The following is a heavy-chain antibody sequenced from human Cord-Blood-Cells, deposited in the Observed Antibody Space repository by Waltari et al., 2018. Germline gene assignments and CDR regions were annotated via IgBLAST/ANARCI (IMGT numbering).Heavy chain of an antibody. V-gene: IGHV4-38-2*02. CDR2: IYHRGST. CDR1: GYSISSGYY. CDR3: ARVRVGTMVRGVIPYFDY. D-gene: IGHD3-10*01. Sequence: QVQLQESGPGLVKPSETLSLTCTVSGYSISSGYYWGWIRQPPGRGLEWIGSIYHRGSTYYNPALRGRVTISVDTSKNQFSLKLSSVTAADTAVYYCARVRVGTMVRGVIPYFDYWGQGTLVTVSS. J-gene: IGHJ4*02.